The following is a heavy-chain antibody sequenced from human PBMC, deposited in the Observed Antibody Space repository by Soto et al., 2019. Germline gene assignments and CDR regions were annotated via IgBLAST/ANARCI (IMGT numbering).Heavy chain of an antibody. Sequence: EVQLLESGGGLVQPGGSLRLSCAASGFTFSSYAMSWVRQAPGKGLEWVSAISGSGGSTYYADSVKGRFTISRDNSKNTLYLQMNSLRAEDTAVYYCAKGLEPYSGSPNRPADLWGRGTLVTVSS. V-gene: IGHV3-23*01. J-gene: IGHJ2*01. D-gene: IGHD1-26*01. CDR1: GFTFSSYA. CDR3: AKGLEPYSGSPNRPADL. CDR2: ISGSGGST.